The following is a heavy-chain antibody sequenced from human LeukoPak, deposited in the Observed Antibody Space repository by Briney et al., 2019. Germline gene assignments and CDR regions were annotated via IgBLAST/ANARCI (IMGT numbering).Heavy chain of an antibody. Sequence: GESLKISCKGSGYSFTSYWIGWVRQMPGKGLEWMGIIYPGDSDTRYSPSFQGQVTISADKSIGTAYLQWSSLKASDTAMYYCARQGGNSFYYYYMDVWGKGTTVTVSS. D-gene: IGHD4-23*01. J-gene: IGHJ6*03. CDR1: GYSFTSYW. V-gene: IGHV5-51*01. CDR2: IYPGDSDT. CDR3: ARQGGNSFYYYYMDV.